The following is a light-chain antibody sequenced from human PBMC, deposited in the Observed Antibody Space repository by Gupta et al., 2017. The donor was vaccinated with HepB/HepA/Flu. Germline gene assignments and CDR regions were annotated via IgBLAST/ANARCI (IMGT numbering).Light chain of an antibody. J-gene: IGLJ2*01. CDR1: SSDVGAYNY. V-gene: IGLV2-11*03. Sequence: VPFPCAGTSSDVGAYNYVSWYQQHPGKAPKLIIYDVDGRPSGIPNRFSGFKSGNTASLTISGLQPDDEGDYFCWSYAGGYNLVFGGGTTVTV. CDR2: DVD. CDR3: WSYAGGYNLV.